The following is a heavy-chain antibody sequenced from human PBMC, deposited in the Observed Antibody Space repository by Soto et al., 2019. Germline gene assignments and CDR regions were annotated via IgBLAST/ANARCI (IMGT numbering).Heavy chain of an antibody. Sequence: QVQLVQSGAEVKKPGASVKVSCKASGYTFTNFGISWVRQAPGQGLEWMGWISAYNGNTNYAQNLPGRVTMTTDTSTRTAYMELRGLRSDDTAVFYCGRGGTPLDYWGQGTLVTVSS. CDR3: GRGGTPLDY. V-gene: IGHV1-18*01. CDR2: ISAYNGNT. J-gene: IGHJ4*01. CDR1: GYTFTNFG. D-gene: IGHD3-16*01.